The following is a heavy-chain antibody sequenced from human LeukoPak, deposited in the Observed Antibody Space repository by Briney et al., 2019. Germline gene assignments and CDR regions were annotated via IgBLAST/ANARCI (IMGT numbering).Heavy chain of an antibody. CDR1: GGSISSSSYY. V-gene: IGHV4-39*07. D-gene: IGHD3-10*01. CDR2: IYYSGST. Sequence: SETLSLTCTVSGGSISSSSYYWGWIRQPPGKGLEWIGSIYYSGSTNYNPSLKSRVTISVDKSKNQFSLKLSSVTAADTAVYYCARAPLLWFGESHYFDYWGQGTLVTVSS. CDR3: ARAPLLWFGESHYFDY. J-gene: IGHJ4*02.